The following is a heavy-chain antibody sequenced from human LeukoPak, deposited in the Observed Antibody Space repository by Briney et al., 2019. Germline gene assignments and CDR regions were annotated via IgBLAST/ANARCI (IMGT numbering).Heavy chain of an antibody. CDR3: ARCRYFPTYYYYMDV. D-gene: IGHD3-16*02. J-gene: IGHJ6*03. Sequence: SETLSLTCAVYGGSFSGYYWSWIRQPPGKGLEWIGSIYYSGNTYYNASLKSQVSISIDTSKNQFSLRLTSVTAADTAVYYCARCRYFPTYYYYMDVWGTGTTVTISS. V-gene: IGHV4-34*01. CDR1: GGSFSGYY. CDR2: IYYSGNT.